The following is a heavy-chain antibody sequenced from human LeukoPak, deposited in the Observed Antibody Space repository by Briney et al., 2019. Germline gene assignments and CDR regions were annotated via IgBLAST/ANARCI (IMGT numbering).Heavy chain of an antibody. CDR3: AKVIYGDYAFDY. V-gene: IGHV3-23*01. J-gene: IGHJ4*02. CDR1: GFTFSSYA. Sequence: GGSLRLSCAASGFTFSSYAMSWVRQAPGKGLEWVSAISGSGGSTYYADSVKGRFTISRDNSKNTPYLQMNSLRAEDTAVYYCAKVIYGDYAFDYWGQGTLVTVSS. CDR2: ISGSGGST. D-gene: IGHD4-17*01.